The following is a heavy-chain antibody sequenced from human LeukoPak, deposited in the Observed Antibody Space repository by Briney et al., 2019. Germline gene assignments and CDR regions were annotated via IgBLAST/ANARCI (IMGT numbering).Heavy chain of an antibody. CDR1: GFTFSSYA. CDR2: ISGSGGST. D-gene: IGHD3-3*01. CDR3: AHDFWSWAVGAFDI. V-gene: IGHV3-23*01. J-gene: IGHJ3*02. Sequence: PGGSLRLSCAASGFTFSSYAMSWVRQAPGKGLEWVSAISGSGGSTYYADSVKGRFTISRDNSKHTLYLQMNSLRVEATSVYFCAHDFWSWAVGAFDIWGQGTMVTVSS.